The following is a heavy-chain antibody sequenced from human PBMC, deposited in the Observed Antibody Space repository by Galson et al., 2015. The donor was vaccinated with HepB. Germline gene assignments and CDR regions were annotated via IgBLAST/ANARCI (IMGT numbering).Heavy chain of an antibody. V-gene: IGHV4-39*01. Sequence: SETLSLTCTVSGGSVSSSSYFWGWIRQPPGKGLEWIASIYYSGSTYYNPSLRSRVTISVDTSKNQFSLKLSSVSVADTAVYYCARIPNDFWSGLPKSSFDYRGQGTLVTVSS. J-gene: IGHJ4*02. CDR1: GGSVSSSSYF. CDR2: IYYSGST. CDR3: ARIPNDFWSGLPKSSFDY. D-gene: IGHD3-3*01.